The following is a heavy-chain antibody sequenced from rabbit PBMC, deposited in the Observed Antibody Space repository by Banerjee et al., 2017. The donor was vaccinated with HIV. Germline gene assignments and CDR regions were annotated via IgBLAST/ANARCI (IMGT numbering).Heavy chain of an antibody. D-gene: IGHD2-1*01. CDR3: ASLGAYNGAFGCFEL. J-gene: IGHJ4*01. CDR2: IYAGSSINT. V-gene: IGHV1S45*01. CDR1: GFTISSSYW. Sequence: QEQLEESGGGLVKPEGSLTLTCTASGFTISSSYWMCWVRQAPGKGLEWIACIYAGSSINTYYASWAKGRFTISKTSSTTVTLQMTSLTAADTATYFCASLGAYNGAFGCFELWGQGTLVTVS.